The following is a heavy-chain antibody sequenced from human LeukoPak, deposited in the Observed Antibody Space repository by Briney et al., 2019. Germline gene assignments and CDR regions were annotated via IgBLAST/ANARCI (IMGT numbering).Heavy chain of an antibody. CDR3: ARGSKRSYYADY. V-gene: IGHV1-2*02. D-gene: IGHD1-26*01. CDR1: GYTFTGYY. J-gene: IGHJ4*02. Sequence: ASVKVSCKASGYTFTGYYMHWVRQAPGQGLEWMGWINPNSGGTNYAQKLQGRVTMTTDTSTSTAYMELRSLRSDDTAVYYCARGSKRSYYADYWGQGTLVTVSS. CDR2: INPNSGGT.